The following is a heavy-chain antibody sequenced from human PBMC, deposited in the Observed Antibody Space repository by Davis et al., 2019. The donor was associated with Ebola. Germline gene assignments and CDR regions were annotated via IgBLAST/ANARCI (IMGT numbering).Heavy chain of an antibody. V-gene: IGHV1-18*01. D-gene: IGHD1-26*01. CDR1: GYSFKNYA. CDR2: ISAYNGNT. J-gene: IGHJ3*02. CDR3: ARTSIVGPTTTASDI. Sequence: ASVKVSKASGYSFKNYAISWVRQAPGQGLEWMGWISAYNGNTNYAQILQGRVTMTTDTSTGTAYMELRSLRSDDTAVYFCARTSIVGPTTTASDIWGQGTKVTVSS.